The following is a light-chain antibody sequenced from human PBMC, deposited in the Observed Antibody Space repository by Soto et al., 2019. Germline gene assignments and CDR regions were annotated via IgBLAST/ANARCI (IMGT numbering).Light chain of an antibody. V-gene: IGKV1-13*02. CDR3: QQYNSYS. J-gene: IGKJ1*01. Sequence: AIQLTQSPSSLSASVGDRVTITCRASQGISSALAWYQQKPGKAPKLLIYDASSLESGVPSRFSGSGSRTDFTLTISSLQPEDFATYYCQQYNSYSFGQGTKVDIK. CDR1: QGISSA. CDR2: DAS.